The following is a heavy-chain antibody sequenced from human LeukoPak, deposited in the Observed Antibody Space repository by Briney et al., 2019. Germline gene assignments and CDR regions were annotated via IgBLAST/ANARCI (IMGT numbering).Heavy chain of an antibody. CDR3: ATDLKKGDSGCFDY. J-gene: IGHJ4*02. CDR1: GYTFTSSA. V-gene: IGHV7-4-1*02. CDR2: INTNTGNP. D-gene: IGHD6-19*01. Sequence: ASVKVSCTASGYTFTSSALNWVRQAPGQGLEWMGWINTNTGNPTYAQGFTGRFVFSLDTSVSTAYLQISSLKAEDTAVYYCATDLKKGDSGCFDYWGQGTLVTVSS.